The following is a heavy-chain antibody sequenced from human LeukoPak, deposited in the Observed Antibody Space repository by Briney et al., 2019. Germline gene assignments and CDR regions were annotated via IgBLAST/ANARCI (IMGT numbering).Heavy chain of an antibody. J-gene: IGHJ4*02. D-gene: IGHD3-10*01. Sequence: PGRSLRLSCAASGFTFSSYGMHWVRQAPGKGLEWVAVISYDGSNKYYADSVKGRFTISRDNSKNTLYLQMNSLRGEDTAVYYCAKRQDYYGSGSYYNLLDYWGQGTLVTVSS. CDR3: AKRQDYYGSGSYYNLLDY. V-gene: IGHV3-30*18. CDR2: ISYDGSNK. CDR1: GFTFSSYG.